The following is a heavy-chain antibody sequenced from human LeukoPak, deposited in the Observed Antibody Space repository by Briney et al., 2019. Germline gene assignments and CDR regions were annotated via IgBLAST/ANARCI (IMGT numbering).Heavy chain of an antibody. CDR2: IYYSGST. J-gene: IGHJ4*02. Sequence: SETLSLTCTVSGGSISSGGYYWSWIRQHPGKGLEWIGYIYYSGSTYYNPSLKSRVTISVDTSKNQFSLKLSSVTAADTAGYYCARGLPFGYYFDYWGQGTLVTVSS. CDR1: GGSISSGGYY. V-gene: IGHV4-31*03. D-gene: IGHD3-16*01. CDR3: ARGLPFGYYFDY.